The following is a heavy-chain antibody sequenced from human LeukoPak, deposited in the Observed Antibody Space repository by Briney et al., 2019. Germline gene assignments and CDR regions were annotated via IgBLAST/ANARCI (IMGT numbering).Heavy chain of an antibody. D-gene: IGHD1-26*01. CDR1: GFTFSSYW. CDR3: ARSTYSGSSYDY. Sequence: GGSLRLSCAASGFTFSSYWMHWVRQVPGKGLVWVSRIKSDGSSTTYADSVKGRFTISSDNAQNTLYLQMSSLRAEDTAVYYCARSTYSGSSYDYWGQGTLVTVSS. V-gene: IGHV3-74*01. CDR2: IKSDGSST. J-gene: IGHJ4*02.